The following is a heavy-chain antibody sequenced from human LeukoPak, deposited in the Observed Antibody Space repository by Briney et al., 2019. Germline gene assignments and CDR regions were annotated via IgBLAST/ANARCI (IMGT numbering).Heavy chain of an antibody. J-gene: IGHJ4*02. D-gene: IGHD6-19*01. CDR2: IRQDGSEK. CDR1: GFTVSSNY. CDR3: ARVYSSGSYYFDY. Sequence: GGSLRLSCAASGFTVSSNYMSWVRQAPGKGLEWVANIRQDGSEKYYVDSVKGRFTISRDNAKNSLYLQMNSLRAEDTAVYYCARVYSSGSYYFDYWGQGTLVTVSS. V-gene: IGHV3-7*03.